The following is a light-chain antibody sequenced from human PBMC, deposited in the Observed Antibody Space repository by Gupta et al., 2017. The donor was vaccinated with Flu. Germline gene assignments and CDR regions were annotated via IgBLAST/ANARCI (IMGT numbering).Light chain of an antibody. V-gene: IGLV2-14*03. CDR2: EVT. CDR3: TSVTTSSNWV. CDR1: SLDIGTYNY. Sequence: HSRLPQPASLSGSPGPSITISSTGTSLDIGTYNYVYWYQQHPGKAPKLMIYEVTKRPAGVAGRFSGSKGGNTASLTISEREGEEEAHYYCTSVTTSSNWVFGGGTNMTVL. J-gene: IGLJ3*02.